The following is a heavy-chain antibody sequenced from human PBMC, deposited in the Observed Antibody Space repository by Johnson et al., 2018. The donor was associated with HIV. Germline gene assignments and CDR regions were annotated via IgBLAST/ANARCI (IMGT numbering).Heavy chain of an antibody. CDR3: ARDLHDSSGYYYEGDAFDI. J-gene: IGHJ3*02. D-gene: IGHD3-22*01. CDR1: GFTFSNYA. V-gene: IGHV3-74*01. Sequence: VQLVESGGGLVQPGGSLRLSCAASGFTFSNYAMHWVRQAPGKGLVWVSRINSDGSSTSYADSVKGRFTISRDNAKNTLYLQMNSLRAEDTAVYYCARDLHDSSGYYYEGDAFDIWGQGTMVTVSS. CDR2: INSDGSST.